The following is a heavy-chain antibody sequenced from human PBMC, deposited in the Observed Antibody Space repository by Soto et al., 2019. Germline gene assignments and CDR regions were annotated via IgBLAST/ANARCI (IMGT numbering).Heavy chain of an antibody. CDR3: AKGRAAAGTYYYYYMDV. D-gene: IGHD6-13*01. V-gene: IGHV3-9*01. Sequence: GGSLRLSCAASGFTFDDYAMHWVRQAPGKGLEWVSGISWNSGSIGYADSVKGRFTISRDNAKNSLYLQMNSLRAEDTALYYCAKGRAAAGTYYYYYMDVWGRGTTVTVSS. CDR2: ISWNSGSI. J-gene: IGHJ6*03. CDR1: GFTFDDYA.